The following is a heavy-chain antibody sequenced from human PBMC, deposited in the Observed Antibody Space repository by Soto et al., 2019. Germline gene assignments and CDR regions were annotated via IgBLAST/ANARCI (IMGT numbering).Heavy chain of an antibody. CDR2: MHYSGST. D-gene: IGHD6-19*01. Sequence: QLQLQESGPGLVKPSETLSLICTVSGGSISSSGYYWGWIRQPPGKGLEWIGSMHYSGSTYYNPSLKSRVTISLATSNTQFSLTLNSVTASDTAVYYCARRGSGWFFDYWGQGTLVTVSS. CDR3: ARRGSGWFFDY. CDR1: GGSISSSGYY. V-gene: IGHV4-39*01. J-gene: IGHJ4*02.